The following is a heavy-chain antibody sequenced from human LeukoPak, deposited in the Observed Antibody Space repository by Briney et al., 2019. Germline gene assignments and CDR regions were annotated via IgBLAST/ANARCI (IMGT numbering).Heavy chain of an antibody. CDR3: GRAFPPLRTASAGDL. Sequence: GGSLRLSCSASGFSFSDYDMNWFRQAPGKGLERISSISGRSSHVYYGDSVKGRFSISRDNAMNSVFLQMNSLGVNDTAVYYCGRAFPPLRTASAGDLWGQGTLVTVSS. D-gene: IGHD3-16*01. J-gene: IGHJ4*02. CDR1: GFSFSDYD. CDR2: ISGRSSHV. V-gene: IGHV3-21*01.